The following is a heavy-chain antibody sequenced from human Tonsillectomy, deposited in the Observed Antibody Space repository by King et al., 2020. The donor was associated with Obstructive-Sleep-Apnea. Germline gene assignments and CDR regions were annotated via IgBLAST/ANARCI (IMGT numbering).Heavy chain of an antibody. CDR1: GGSISSYY. V-gene: IGHV4-59*01. CDR3: ARGNSAWSQSPDY. CDR2: IYYSGST. J-gene: IGHJ4*02. Sequence: VQLQESGPGLVKPSETLSLTCTVSGGSISSYYWSWIRQPPGKGLEWIGYIYYSGSTNYNPSLKSRVTISVDTSKNQFSLKLSSVTAADTAAYYCARGNSAWSQSPDYWGQRTRVTVSS. D-gene: IGHD6-19*01.